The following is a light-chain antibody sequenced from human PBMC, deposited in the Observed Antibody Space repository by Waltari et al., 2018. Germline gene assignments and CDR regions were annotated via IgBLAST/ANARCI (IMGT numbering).Light chain of an antibody. CDR2: WTS. CDR1: QCVLYHTNKKNS. V-gene: IGKV4-1*01. Sequence: DLVMTQSPDSLTVSLVERATINCMSSQCVLYHTNKKNSVSWYPQRPGQPPKLLIYWTSTGESGVPDRFSGSGSGPDFTLTISSLQAEDVAVYYCQQYYRPPFTFGGGTKVEIK. CDR3: QQYYRPPFT. J-gene: IGKJ4*01.